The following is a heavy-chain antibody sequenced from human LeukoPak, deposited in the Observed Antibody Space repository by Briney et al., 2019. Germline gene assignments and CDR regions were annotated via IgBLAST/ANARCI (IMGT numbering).Heavy chain of an antibody. Sequence: SETLSLTCTVSGGSISSSTYYWGWIRQPPGKGLEWIGSIYYSGSTYYNPSLKSRVTISVDTSKNQFSLKLSSVTAADTAVYYCARNPSTPPNPYRYSNYRLEGRNNWFDPWGQGTLVTVSS. CDR2: IYYSGST. CDR1: GGSISSSTYY. CDR3: ARNPSTPPNPYRYSNYRLEGRNNWFDP. J-gene: IGHJ5*02. D-gene: IGHD4-11*01. V-gene: IGHV4-39*01.